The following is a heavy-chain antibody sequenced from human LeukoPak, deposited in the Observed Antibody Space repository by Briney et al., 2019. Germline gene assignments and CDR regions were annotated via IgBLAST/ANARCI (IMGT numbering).Heavy chain of an antibody. CDR2: INSDGSST. J-gene: IGHJ4*02. Sequence: PGGSLRLSCAASGFTFSSYRMHWVRQAPGKGLVWVSRINSDGSSTDYADSVKGRFTMSRDNAKNSLYLQMNSLRAEDMALYYCAKDIGVAGSAVAGPAFDYWGQGTLVTVSS. CDR3: AKDIGVAGSAVAGPAFDY. CDR1: GFTFSSYR. V-gene: IGHV3-74*01. D-gene: IGHD6-19*01.